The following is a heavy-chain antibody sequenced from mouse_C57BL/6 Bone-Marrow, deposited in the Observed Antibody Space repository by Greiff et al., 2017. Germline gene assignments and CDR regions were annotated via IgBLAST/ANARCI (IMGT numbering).Heavy chain of an antibody. Sequence: EVQLQQSGPELVKPGASVKIPCKASGYTFTDYNMDWVKQSHGKSLEWIGDINPNNGGTIYNQKFKGKATLTVDKSSSTAYMELRSLTSEDTAVYYCARGSGVYDYDLYAMDYWGQGTSVTVSS. J-gene: IGHJ4*01. CDR3: ARGSGVYDYDLYAMDY. V-gene: IGHV1-18*01. CDR1: GYTFTDYN. CDR2: INPNNGGT. D-gene: IGHD2-4*01.